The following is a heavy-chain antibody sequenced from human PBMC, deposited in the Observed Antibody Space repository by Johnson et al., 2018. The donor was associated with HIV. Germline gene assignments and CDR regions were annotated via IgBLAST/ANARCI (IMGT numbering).Heavy chain of an antibody. CDR3: VRGGLGYQNIHDALDI. CDR2: ISSSGSTI. Sequence: QVQLVESGGGLVKPGGSLRLSCAASGFTFSDYYMSWIRQAPGKGLEWISYISSSGSTIYYADSVKGRFTISRDNSKNSLYLQMNSLRAEDTALYYCVRGGLGYQNIHDALDIWGQGTMVTVSS. V-gene: IGHV3-11*01. CDR1: GFTFSDYY. J-gene: IGHJ3*02. D-gene: IGHD5-18*01.